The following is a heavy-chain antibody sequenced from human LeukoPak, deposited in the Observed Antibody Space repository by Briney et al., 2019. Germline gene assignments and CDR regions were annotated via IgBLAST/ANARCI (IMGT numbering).Heavy chain of an antibody. CDR1: GGSISSSSYY. J-gene: IGHJ3*02. CDR2: IYYSGST. CDR3: ASLAAAASSGDYAFDI. Sequence: PSETLSLTCTVSGGSISSSSYYWGWIRQPPGKGLEWIGSIYYSGSTYYNPSLKSRVTISVDTSKNQFSLKLSSVTAADTAVYYCASLAAAASSGDYAFDIWGQGTMVTVSS. D-gene: IGHD6-13*01. V-gene: IGHV4-39*01.